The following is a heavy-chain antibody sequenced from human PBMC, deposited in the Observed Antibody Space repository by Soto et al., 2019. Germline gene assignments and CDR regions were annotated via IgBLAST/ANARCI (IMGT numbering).Heavy chain of an antibody. CDR2: INSDGSTT. Sequence: GGSLRLSCAASGFTFSIYWMHWVRQAPGKGLVWVSQINSDGSTTNYADSVRGRFTVSRDNSKNTLHLQMNSLRAEDTAVYYCARERINYGSAFGIWGQGTMVTVSS. CDR1: GFTFSIYW. V-gene: IGHV3-74*01. J-gene: IGHJ3*02. CDR3: ARERINYGSAFGI. D-gene: IGHD4-17*01.